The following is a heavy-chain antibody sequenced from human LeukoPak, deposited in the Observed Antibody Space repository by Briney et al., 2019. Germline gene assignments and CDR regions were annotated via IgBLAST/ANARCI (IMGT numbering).Heavy chain of an antibody. J-gene: IGHJ4*02. CDR3: ARDRVPGSPFDY. Sequence: GGSLRLSCAASGFTFSNYWMHWVRQAPGRGLVWVSRINSDGSSTSYADSVKGRFTISRDNAKNTLYLQMNSLRAEDTAVYYCARDRVPGSPFDYWGQGALVTVSS. CDR2: INSDGSST. V-gene: IGHV3-74*01. D-gene: IGHD3-10*01. CDR1: GFTFSNYW.